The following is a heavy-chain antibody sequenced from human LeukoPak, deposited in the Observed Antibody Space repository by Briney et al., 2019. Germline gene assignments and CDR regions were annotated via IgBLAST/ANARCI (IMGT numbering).Heavy chain of an antibody. D-gene: IGHD6-19*01. CDR2: ISAYSGNT. Sequence: ASVKVSCKASGYTFTSYGISWVRQAPGQGLEWMGWISAYSGNTNYAQKLQGRVTMTTDTSTSTAYMELRSLRSDDTAVYYCARDQRAVAGPPFDYWGQGTLVTVSS. CDR3: ARDQRAVAGPPFDY. J-gene: IGHJ4*02. CDR1: GYTFTSYG. V-gene: IGHV1-18*01.